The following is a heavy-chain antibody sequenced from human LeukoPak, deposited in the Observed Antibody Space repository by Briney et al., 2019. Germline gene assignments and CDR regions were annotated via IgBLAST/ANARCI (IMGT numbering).Heavy chain of an antibody. J-gene: IGHJ5*02. CDR3: AIQADLNWFDP. Sequence: GGSLRLSCAASGFTFSSYEMNWVRQAPGKGLEWVSYISSSGSTIYYADSVKGRFTISRDNAKNSLYLQMNSLRAEDTAVYYCAIQADLNWFDPWGQGTLVTVSS. V-gene: IGHV3-48*03. CDR1: GFTFSSYE. CDR2: ISSSGSTI. D-gene: IGHD4-11*01.